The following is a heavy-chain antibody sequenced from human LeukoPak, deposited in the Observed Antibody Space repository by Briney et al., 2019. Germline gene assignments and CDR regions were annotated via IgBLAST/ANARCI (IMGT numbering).Heavy chain of an antibody. Sequence: SVKVSRKASGGTFISYAISWLRQPPGQGLEWMGRISPICGTANYAEKFQGRVTITTDEPTSTAYMELSSLRSEDTAVYYCARGAEGNAFDIWGQGTMVTVSS. J-gene: IGHJ3*02. CDR2: ISPICGTA. V-gene: IGHV1-69*05. CDR1: GGTFISYA. CDR3: ARGAEGNAFDI. D-gene: IGHD3-10*01.